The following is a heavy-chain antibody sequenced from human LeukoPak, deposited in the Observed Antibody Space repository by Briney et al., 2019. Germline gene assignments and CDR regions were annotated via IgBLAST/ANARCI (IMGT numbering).Heavy chain of an antibody. J-gene: IGHJ4*02. V-gene: IGHV3-23*01. D-gene: IGHD2-2*01. CDR1: GCPFSSYA. Sequence: GGSLRLSCAASGCPFSSYAMSWVRQAPGKGLEWVSAISGSGGSTYYADSVKGRFTISRDNSKNTLYLQMNSLRAEDTAVYYCAKPGGWYCSSTSCPRYFDYWGQGTLVTVSS. CDR2: ISGSGGST. CDR3: AKPGGWYCSSTSCPRYFDY.